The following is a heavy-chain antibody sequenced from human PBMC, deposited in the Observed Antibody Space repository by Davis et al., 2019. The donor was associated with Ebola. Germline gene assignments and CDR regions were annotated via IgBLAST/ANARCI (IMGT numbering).Heavy chain of an antibody. CDR3: TTALYTTDAFDI. D-gene: IGHD1-26*01. CDR1: GFTFSNAW. J-gene: IGHJ3*02. V-gene: IGHV3-15*01. CDR2: IKSKTDGGTT. Sequence: GESLKISCAASGFTFSNAWMSWVRQAPGKGLEWVGRIKSKTDGGTTDYAAPVKGRFTISRDDSKNTLYLQMNSLKTEDTAVYYCTTALYTTDAFDIWGQGTMVTVSS.